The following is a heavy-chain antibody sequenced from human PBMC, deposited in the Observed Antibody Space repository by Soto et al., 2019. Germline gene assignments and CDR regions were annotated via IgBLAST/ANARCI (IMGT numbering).Heavy chain of an antibody. D-gene: IGHD2-21*01. Sequence: GGSLRLSCAASGFTFRSYAMSWVRQAPGKGLEWVSTVTGNGDNTYYADSVKGRFTVSRDNSKNTLYLPMNSLRGEDTAVYYCAKYFFGYCGRSFDYWGQGTMVTVSS. CDR1: GFTFRSYA. CDR3: AKYFFGYCGRSFDY. V-gene: IGHV3-23*01. CDR2: VTGNGDNT. J-gene: IGHJ4*02.